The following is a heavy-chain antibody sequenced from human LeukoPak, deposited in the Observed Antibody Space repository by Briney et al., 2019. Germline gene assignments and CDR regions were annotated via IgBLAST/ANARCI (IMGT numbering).Heavy chain of an antibody. CDR3: ARVLYYYGSGSYVDP. CDR2: IYYSGST. D-gene: IGHD3-10*01. V-gene: IGHV4-39*07. J-gene: IGHJ5*02. CDR1: GGSISSSSYY. Sequence: SETLSLTCTVSGGSISSSSYYWGWIRQPPGKGLEWIGSIYYSGSTYYNPSLKSRVTISVDTSKNQFSLKLSSVTAADTAVYYCARVLYYYGSGSYVDPWGQGTLVTVSS.